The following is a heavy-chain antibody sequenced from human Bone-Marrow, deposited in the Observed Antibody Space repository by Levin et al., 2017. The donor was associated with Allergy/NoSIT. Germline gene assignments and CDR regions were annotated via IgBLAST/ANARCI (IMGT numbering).Heavy chain of an antibody. Sequence: SSETLSLTCTVPGGSISTYYWSWIRQPPEKRLEWIGYIYYSGSTKYNPSLKSRVTLLVDTSKYLLSLKLSSVTAADSAVYFCARAIPSGGNSYYYYYLDVWGKGTTVTVSS. D-gene: IGHD4-23*01. CDR3: ARAIPSGGNSYYYYYLDV. CDR2: IYYSGST. V-gene: IGHV4-59*01. CDR1: GGSISTYY. J-gene: IGHJ6*03.